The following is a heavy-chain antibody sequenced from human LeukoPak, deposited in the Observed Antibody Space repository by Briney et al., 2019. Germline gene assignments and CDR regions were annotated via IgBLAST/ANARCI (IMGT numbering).Heavy chain of an antibody. CDR3: AKDSSPLDYGGNSLDY. CDR1: GFTFSSYA. CDR2: ISGSGGST. Sequence: GGSLRLSCAAPGFTFSSYAMSWVRQAPGKGLEWVSAISGSGGSTYYADSVRGRFTISRDNSKNTLYLQMNSLRAEDTAVYYCAKDSSPLDYGGNSLDYWGQGTLVTVSS. D-gene: IGHD4-23*01. V-gene: IGHV3-23*01. J-gene: IGHJ4*02.